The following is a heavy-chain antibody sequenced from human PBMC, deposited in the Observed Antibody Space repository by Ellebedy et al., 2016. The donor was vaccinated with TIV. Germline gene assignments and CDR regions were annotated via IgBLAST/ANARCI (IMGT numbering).Heavy chain of an antibody. V-gene: IGHV2-70*11. Sequence: SGPTLVXPTQPLTLTCTFSGFSLSTSGMCVSWIRQPPGKALEWLARIDWDDDKYYSTSLKTRLTISKDTSKNQVVLTMTNMDPVDTATYYCARMFGDYEGYYYGMDVWGQGTTVTVSS. CDR3: ARMFGDYEGYYYGMDV. CDR1: GFSLSTSGMC. D-gene: IGHD4-17*01. CDR2: IDWDDDK. J-gene: IGHJ6*02.